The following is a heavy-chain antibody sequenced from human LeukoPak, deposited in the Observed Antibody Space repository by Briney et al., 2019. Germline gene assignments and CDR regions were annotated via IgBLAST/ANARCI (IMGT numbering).Heavy chain of an antibody. D-gene: IGHD6-13*01. Sequence: GGSLRLSCAASGFTFSRYAMTWVRQAPGKGLEGVSVISAGGGTTFYADSVKGRFTISRDNSENTLYLQMNSLRAEDTAVYYCARSLTTSWYSVDYWGQGTLVTVSS. CDR1: GFTFSRYA. J-gene: IGHJ4*02. CDR3: ARSLTTSWYSVDY. CDR2: ISAGGGTT. V-gene: IGHV3-23*01.